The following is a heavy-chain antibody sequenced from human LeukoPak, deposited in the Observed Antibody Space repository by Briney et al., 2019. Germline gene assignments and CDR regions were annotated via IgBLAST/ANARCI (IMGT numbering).Heavy chain of an antibody. D-gene: IGHD3-22*01. J-gene: IGHJ4*02. V-gene: IGHV3-30*04. Sequence: GGSLRLSCAASGFTFSSYAMHWVRQAPGKGLEWVAVISYDGSNKYYADSVKGRFTISRDNSKNTLYLQMNSLRAEDTAVYYCAHEYYDSSGYYSNWGQGTLVTVSS. CDR1: GFTFSSYA. CDR2: ISYDGSNK. CDR3: AHEYYDSSGYYSN.